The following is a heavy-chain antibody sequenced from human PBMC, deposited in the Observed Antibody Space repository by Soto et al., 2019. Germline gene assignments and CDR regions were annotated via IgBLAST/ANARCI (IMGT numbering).Heavy chain of an antibody. V-gene: IGHV3-33*01. Sequence: GGSLRLSCAASGFTFSSYGMHWVRQAPGKGLEWVAVIWYDGSNKYYADSVKGRFTISRDNSKNTLYLQMNSLRAEDTAVYYCARDYSNYVDAFDIWGQGTMVTVSS. CDR3: ARDYSNYVDAFDI. D-gene: IGHD4-4*01. J-gene: IGHJ3*02. CDR2: IWYDGSNK. CDR1: GFTFSSYG.